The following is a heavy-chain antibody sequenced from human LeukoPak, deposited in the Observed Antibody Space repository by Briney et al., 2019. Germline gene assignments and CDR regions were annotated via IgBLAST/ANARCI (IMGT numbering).Heavy chain of an antibody. J-gene: IGHJ4*02. D-gene: IGHD2-15*01. Sequence: GGSLRLSCAASGFTVSSSYMYWVRQAPGKGLEWVSFFYRGDSTYYAESVRGRFTISRDNSKNTLYLLMNSLIPEDAAVYYCAREVVSSPSYFDSWGQGTLVTVSS. CDR1: GFTVSSSY. CDR2: FYRGDST. V-gene: IGHV3-53*01. CDR3: AREVVSSPSYFDS.